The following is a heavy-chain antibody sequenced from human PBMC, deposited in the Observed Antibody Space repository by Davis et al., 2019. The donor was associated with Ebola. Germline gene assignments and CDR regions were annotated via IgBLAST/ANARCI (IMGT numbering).Heavy chain of an antibody. V-gene: IGHV1-8*02. CDR2: MNPYGGKT. D-gene: IGHD1-26*01. CDR3: ARGPVFGGSGSYAY. J-gene: IGHJ4*02. Sequence: ASVKVSCKASGYTFMAYGITWVRQATGQGLEWMGWMNPYGGKTDYAQKFQGRVTLTRDTSIDTAYMELSSLRSEDTAVYYCARGPVFGGSGSYAYWGQGALVTVSA. CDR1: GYTFMAYG.